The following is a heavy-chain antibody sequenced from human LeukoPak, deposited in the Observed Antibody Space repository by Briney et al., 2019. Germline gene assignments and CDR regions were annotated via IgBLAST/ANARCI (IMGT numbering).Heavy chain of an antibody. CDR3: ARVYGSGYDFRGAFDR. Sequence: SETLSLTCSVSAGSISTYYWTWVRQPPGKGLEWIGYIYYTGSTNYNPSLKSRVSISVDTSKNQFSLKLSSVTAADTAVYYCARVYGSGYDFRGAFDRWGQGTMVTVSS. CDR2: IYYTGST. J-gene: IGHJ3*01. V-gene: IGHV4-59*01. D-gene: IGHD5-12*01. CDR1: AGSISTYY.